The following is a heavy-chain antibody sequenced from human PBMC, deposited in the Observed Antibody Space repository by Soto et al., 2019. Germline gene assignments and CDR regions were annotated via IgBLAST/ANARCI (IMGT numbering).Heavy chain of an antibody. V-gene: IGHV3-23*01. J-gene: IGHJ3*02. CDR1: GFTFSSYA. CDR3: ARFGSGSDAFDI. D-gene: IGHD3-3*01. CDR2: IRSSGNRT. Sequence: GGSLRLSCAASGFTFSSYAMNWVRQAPGKGLEWVSGIRSSGNRTDYADSAKGRFTISRDNSKYTLYLQMNSLRAEDTAIYYCARFGSGSDAFDIWGQGTMVTVSS.